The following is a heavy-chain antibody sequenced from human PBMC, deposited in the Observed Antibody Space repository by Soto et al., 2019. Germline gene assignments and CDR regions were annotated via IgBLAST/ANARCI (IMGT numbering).Heavy chain of an antibody. CDR1: GGSFSGYY. CDR2: INHSGST. CDR3: AARLADNSGYDPRPFDY. V-gene: IGHV4-34*01. J-gene: IGHJ4*02. Sequence: SETLSLTCAVYGGSFSGYYWSWIRQPPGEGLEWIGEINHSGSTNYNPSLKSRVTISVDTSKNQFSLKLSSVTAADTAVYYCAARLADNSGYDPRPFDYWGQGTLVTVSS. D-gene: IGHD5-12*01.